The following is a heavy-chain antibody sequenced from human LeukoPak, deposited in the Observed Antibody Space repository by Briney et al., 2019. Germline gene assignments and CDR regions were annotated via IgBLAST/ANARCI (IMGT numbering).Heavy chain of an antibody. J-gene: IGHJ3*02. CDR3: ARVLCSGGTCLDAFDI. CDR1: GFTFSSYG. V-gene: IGHV3-33*01. CDR2: IWYDGSNK. D-gene: IGHD2-15*01. Sequence: GGSLRLSCVASGFTFSSYGMYWVRQAPGKGLEWVAVIWYDGSNKYYADSVKGRFTISRDNSKNTLYLQMNSLRAADTAVYYCARVLCSGGTCLDAFDIWGQGTMVTVSS.